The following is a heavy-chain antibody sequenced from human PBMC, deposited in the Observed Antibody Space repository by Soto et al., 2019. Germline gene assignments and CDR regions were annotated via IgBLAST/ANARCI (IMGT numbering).Heavy chain of an antibody. CDR1: GFTFSSYA. Sequence: EVQLLESGGGLVQPGGSLRLSCAASGFTFSSYAMSWVRQAPGKGLEWVSAISVSGGSTYYAVSVKGRFTISRDNSKNTRDLQMNSLRAEDTAVYYCAKGIRVVAARTTFDYWGQGTLVTVSS. V-gene: IGHV3-23*01. CDR2: ISVSGGST. D-gene: IGHD2-15*01. J-gene: IGHJ4*02. CDR3: AKGIRVVAARTTFDY.